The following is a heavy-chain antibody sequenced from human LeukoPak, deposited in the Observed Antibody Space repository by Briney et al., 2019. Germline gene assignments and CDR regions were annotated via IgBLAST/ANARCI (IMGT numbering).Heavy chain of an antibody. J-gene: IGHJ4*02. CDR3: ARDYTGGWNDY. V-gene: IGHV3-7*01. CDR2: IKEDGSEK. CDR1: GFTFSRYW. D-gene: IGHD7-27*01. Sequence: GGSLRLSCAAAGFTFSRYWMSWVRQAKGKGLECVAKIKEDGSEKHYVDSVKGRFTISRDNAKNSLYLQMNSLRAEDTAVYYCARDYTGGWNDYWGQGTLVTVSS.